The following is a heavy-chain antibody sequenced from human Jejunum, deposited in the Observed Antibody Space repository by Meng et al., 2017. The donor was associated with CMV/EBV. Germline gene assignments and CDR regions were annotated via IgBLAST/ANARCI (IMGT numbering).Heavy chain of an antibody. Sequence: TMNWVSQAPGKGLEWVSSIGSRNTYIYYADTVKSRFTISRDNAKNSLYLQMNSLRAEDTAVYYCARDVYDVVPAALNNNYYYGMDVWGQGTTVTVSS. CDR2: IGSRNTYI. D-gene: IGHD2-2*01. J-gene: IGHJ6*02. V-gene: IGHV3-21*01. CDR3: ARDVYDVVPAALNNNYYYGMDV. CDR1: T.